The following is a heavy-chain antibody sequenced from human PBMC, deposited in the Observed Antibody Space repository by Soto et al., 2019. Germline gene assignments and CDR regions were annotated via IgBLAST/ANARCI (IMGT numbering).Heavy chain of an antibody. Sequence: KPSETLSLTCTVPGGSINSGGSYWTWIRHHPGKGLEWFGNIYYSGTTHYNPPLEGRVFISLDTSRNQFSLKVTSVTAADSAVYYCARGSGYIWQNHFDLWGLGILVTVSS. CDR1: GGSINSGGSY. CDR2: IYYSGTT. CDR3: ARGSGYIWQNHFDL. J-gene: IGHJ5*02. D-gene: IGHD6-25*01. V-gene: IGHV4-31*03.